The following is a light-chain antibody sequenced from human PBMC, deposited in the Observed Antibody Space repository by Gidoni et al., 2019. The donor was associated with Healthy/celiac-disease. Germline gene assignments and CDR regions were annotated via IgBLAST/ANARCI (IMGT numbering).Light chain of an antibody. Sequence: DILMTQSPSSLSASVGDRVTITCQSSQDIINYLNWYQQKPGKAPKLLIYDASNLETGVPSRFSGSGSGTDFTFTISSLQPEDIATYYCQQYDNLPLTFGGXTKVEIK. CDR1: QDIINY. J-gene: IGKJ4*01. V-gene: IGKV1-33*01. CDR3: QQYDNLPLT. CDR2: DAS.